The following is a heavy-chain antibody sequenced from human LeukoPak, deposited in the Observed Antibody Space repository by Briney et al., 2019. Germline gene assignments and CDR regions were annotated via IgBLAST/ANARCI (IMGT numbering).Heavy chain of an antibody. Sequence: ASVKVSCKVSGYTLTELSMHWVRQAPGKGLEWMGGFDPEDGETIYAQKFQGRVTMTEDTSTDTAYMELSSLRSEDTAVYYCATDLAYSSSSRAFDIWGQGIMVTVSS. D-gene: IGHD6-6*01. J-gene: IGHJ3*02. CDR1: GYTLTELS. V-gene: IGHV1-24*01. CDR3: ATDLAYSSSSRAFDI. CDR2: FDPEDGET.